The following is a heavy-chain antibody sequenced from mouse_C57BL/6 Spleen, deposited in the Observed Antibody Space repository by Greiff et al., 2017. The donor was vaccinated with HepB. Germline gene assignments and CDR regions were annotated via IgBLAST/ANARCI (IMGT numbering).Heavy chain of an antibody. Sequence: VQLQQSGPELVKPGASVKISCKASGYAFSSSWMNWVKQRPGKGLEWIGRIYPGDGDTNYNGKFKGKATLTADKSSITAYMQLSSLTSEDSAVYVCARSPDSSGYGFAYWGQGTLVTVSA. J-gene: IGHJ3*01. CDR1: GYAFSSSW. D-gene: IGHD3-2*02. CDR3: ARSPDSSGYGFAY. V-gene: IGHV1-82*01. CDR2: IYPGDGDT.